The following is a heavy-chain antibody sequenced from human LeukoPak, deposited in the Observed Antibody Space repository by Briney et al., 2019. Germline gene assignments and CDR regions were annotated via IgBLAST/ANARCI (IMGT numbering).Heavy chain of an antibody. CDR2: IWYDGSNK. D-gene: IGHD6-13*01. Sequence: GRSLRLSCAASGFTFSSYGMHWIRQAPGKGLEWVAVIWYDGSNKYYADSVKGRFTISRDNAKNSLYLQMNSLRAEDTAVYYCARPLDSGNNYFDYWGQGTLVTVSA. CDR3: ARPLDSGNNYFDY. CDR1: GFTFSSYG. V-gene: IGHV3-33*01. J-gene: IGHJ4*02.